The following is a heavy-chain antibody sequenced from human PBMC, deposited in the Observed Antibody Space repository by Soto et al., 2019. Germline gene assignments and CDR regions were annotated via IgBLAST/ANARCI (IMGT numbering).Heavy chain of an antibody. J-gene: IGHJ3*02. CDR1: GFFFPTYW. CDR3: TRGGDYGGRQDAFDI. V-gene: IGHV3-7*03. Sequence: GGSLRLSCAASGFFFPTYWMSWIRQAPGKGLEWVADINQDGSVKYHVDSVKGRFTISRDNPKNSLYLQMNSLRAEDTAIYYCTRGGDYGGRQDAFDIWGQGTMVTVS. CDR2: INQDGSVK. D-gene: IGHD4-17*01.